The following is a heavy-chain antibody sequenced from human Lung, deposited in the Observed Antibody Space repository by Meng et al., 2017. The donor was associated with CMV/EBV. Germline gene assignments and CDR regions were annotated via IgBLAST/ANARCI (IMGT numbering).Heavy chain of an antibody. V-gene: IGHV3-30*03. D-gene: IGHD6-6*01. CDR3: ARELKLRVNFDN. J-gene: IGHJ4*02. CDR1: GFIFSKYV. CDR2: LSSDGNTK. Sequence: SLKISCAASGFIFSKYVMHWVRQAPGKGLEWVAALSSDGNTKYYGNSARGRFTMSRDNSQNTVYLDMQGLRPEDTALYYCARELKLRVNFDNWGQGTMVTVSS.